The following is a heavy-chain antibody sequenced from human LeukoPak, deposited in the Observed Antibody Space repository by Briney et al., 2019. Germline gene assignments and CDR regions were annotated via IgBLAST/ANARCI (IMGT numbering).Heavy chain of an antibody. CDR1: GGSFSVYY. D-gene: IGHD5-18*01. J-gene: IGHJ4*02. CDR3: ARHDTAMVDY. CDR2: INHSGST. V-gene: IGHV4-34*01. Sequence: TSETLSLTCAVYGGSFSVYYWSWIRQPPGKGLEWIGEINHSGSTNYNPSLKSRVTISVDTSKNQFSLKLSSVTAADTAVYYCARHDTAMVDYWGQGTLVTVSS.